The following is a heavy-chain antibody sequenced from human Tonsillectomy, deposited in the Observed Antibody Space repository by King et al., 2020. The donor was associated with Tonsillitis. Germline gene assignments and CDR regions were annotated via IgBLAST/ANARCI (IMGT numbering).Heavy chain of an antibody. J-gene: IGHJ6*03. V-gene: IGHV1-69*01. Sequence: VQLVESGAEVKKPGSSVKVSCKVSGDTFSSNAINWVRQAPGQGLEWMGGIIPIFGTAKYSEKFQGRVTITADESSSSAYMELSSLRSEDTAIYYCSRINYCSSDTCDSPYYHYYLDVWGKGTSVTVSS. CDR2: IIPIFGTA. D-gene: IGHD2-2*01. CDR1: GDTFSSNA. CDR3: SRINYCSSDTCDSPYYHYYLDV.